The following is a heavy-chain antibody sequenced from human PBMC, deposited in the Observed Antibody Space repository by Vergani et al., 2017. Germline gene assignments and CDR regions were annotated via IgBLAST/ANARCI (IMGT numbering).Heavy chain of an antibody. CDR2: VDPEDGDR. J-gene: IGHJ5*02. CDR1: GYTFTDYY. CDR3: VRRALGCDRNPCYAGHDVDP. Sequence: EVRLVQSAAEVKRPGATVNISCKVFGYTFTDYYIHWVQQAPGKGLEWMGLVDPEDGDRIYSDRFQGIVTITADKSTDTVYMELRSLRPEDTAVYYCVRRALGCDRNPCYAGHDVDPWGQGTLVTVSS. D-gene: IGHD2-2*01. V-gene: IGHV1-69-2*01.